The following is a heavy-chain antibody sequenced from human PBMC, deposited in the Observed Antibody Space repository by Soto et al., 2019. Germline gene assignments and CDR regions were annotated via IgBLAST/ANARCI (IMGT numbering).Heavy chain of an antibody. CDR1: GYKFIGFY. D-gene: IGHD2-2*01. V-gene: IGHV1-18*04. Sequence: ASVKVSCKTFGYKFIGFYLHWVRQAPGQGLEWMGWISAYNGNTNYAQKLQGRVTMTTDTSTSTAYMELRSLRSDDTALYYCARIYCSSTSRYLDAFDIWGQGTMVTVSS. CDR2: ISAYNGNT. J-gene: IGHJ3*02. CDR3: ARIYCSSTSRYLDAFDI.